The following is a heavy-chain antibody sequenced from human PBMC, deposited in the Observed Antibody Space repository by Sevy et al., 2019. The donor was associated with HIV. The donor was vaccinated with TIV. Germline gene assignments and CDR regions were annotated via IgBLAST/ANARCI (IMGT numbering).Heavy chain of an antibody. CDR1: GASVSSGRYY. V-gene: IGHV4-61*01. CDR3: ASGYCGGGSCYASIY. Sequence: SETLSLTCTVSGASVSSGRYYWSWIRQPPGKGLEWIGYIYYDGSTNYNPSLKSRVTTSVDMSKNQFSLKLTSVTAADTAVYYCASGYCGGGSCYASIYWGQGTMVTVSS. D-gene: IGHD2-15*01. J-gene: IGHJ4*02. CDR2: IYYDGST.